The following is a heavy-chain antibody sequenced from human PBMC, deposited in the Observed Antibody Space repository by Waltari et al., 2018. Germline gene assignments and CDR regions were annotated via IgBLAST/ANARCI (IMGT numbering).Heavy chain of an antibody. CDR3: ARHKLERGYFDY. CDR2: ISSSGSTI. CDR1: GFTFSSYE. Sequence: EVQLVESGGGLVQPGGSLRLSCAASGFTFSSYEMNWVRQAPGKGLEWVSYISSSGSTIYYADSVKGRFTISRDNAKNSLYLQMNSLRAEDTAVYYCARHKLERGYFDYWGQGTLVTVSS. V-gene: IGHV3-48*03. D-gene: IGHD1-1*01. J-gene: IGHJ4*02.